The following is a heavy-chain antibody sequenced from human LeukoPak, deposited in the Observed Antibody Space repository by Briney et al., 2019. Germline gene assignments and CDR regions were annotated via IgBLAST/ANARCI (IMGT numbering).Heavy chain of an antibody. V-gene: IGHV4-59*08. J-gene: IGHJ4*02. CDR1: GGSISSYY. CDR3: ARIGPIITMVRGVKPYYFDY. Sequence: SETLSLTCTVSGGSISSYYWSWIRQPPGKGLEWIGYIYYSGSTNYNPSLKSRVTISVDTSKNQFSLKLSSVTATDTAVYYCARIGPIITMVRGVKPYYFDYWGQGTLVTVSS. D-gene: IGHD3-10*01. CDR2: IYYSGST.